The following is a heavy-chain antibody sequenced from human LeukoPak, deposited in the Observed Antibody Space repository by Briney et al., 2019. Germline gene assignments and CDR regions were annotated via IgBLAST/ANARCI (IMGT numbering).Heavy chain of an antibody. Sequence: GGSLRLSCAVSGFSLTAFGMNWVRQAPGKGLEWVSSISSGSSSIYYADSVKGRFTISRDNAKNSLYLQMNSLRAEDTAVYYCASGPIAVTSGYWGQGTLVTVSS. V-gene: IGHV3-21*01. CDR1: GFSLTAFG. J-gene: IGHJ4*02. CDR2: ISSGSSSI. CDR3: ASGPIAVTSGY. D-gene: IGHD6-19*01.